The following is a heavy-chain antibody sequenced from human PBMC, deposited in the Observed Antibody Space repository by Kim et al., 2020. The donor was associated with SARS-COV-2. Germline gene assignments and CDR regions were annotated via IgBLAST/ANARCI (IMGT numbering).Heavy chain of an antibody. CDR1: GFTFSGSA. V-gene: IGHV3-73*01. Sequence: GGSLRLSCAASGFTFSGSAMHWVRQASGKGLEWVGRIRSKANSYATAYAASVKGRFTISRDDSKNTAYLQMNSLKTEDTAVYYCTRPESIVGATKDYWGQGTLVTVSS. D-gene: IGHD1-26*01. J-gene: IGHJ4*02. CDR2: IRSKANSYAT. CDR3: TRPESIVGATKDY.